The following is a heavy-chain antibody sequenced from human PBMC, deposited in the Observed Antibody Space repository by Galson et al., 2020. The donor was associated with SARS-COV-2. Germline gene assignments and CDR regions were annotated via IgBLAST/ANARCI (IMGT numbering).Heavy chain of an antibody. CDR1: GGSISSSSYY. V-gene: IGHV4-39*07. CDR2: IYYSGST. J-gene: IGHJ5*02. Sequence: SETLSLTCTVSGGSISSSSYYWGWIRQPPGKGLEWIGSIYYSGSTYYNPSLKSRVTISVDTSKNQFSLKLSSVTAADTAVYYCARVGDQLLYMGNWFDPWGQGTLVTVSS. D-gene: IGHD2-2*02. CDR3: ARVGDQLLYMGNWFDP.